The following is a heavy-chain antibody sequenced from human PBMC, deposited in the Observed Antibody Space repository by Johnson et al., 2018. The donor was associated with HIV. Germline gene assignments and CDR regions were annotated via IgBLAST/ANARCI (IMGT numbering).Heavy chain of an antibody. D-gene: IGHD5-24*01. CDR1: GFTFDDYA. CDR2: ISWNSGSI. J-gene: IGHJ3*02. CDR3: ARACRDGYTCDVFDS. V-gene: IGHV3-9*01. Sequence: EVQVVESGGGLVQPGRSLRLSCAASGFTFDDYAMHWVRQAPGKGLEWVSGISWNSGSIGYADSVKGRFTISRDNAKNSLYLQMNSLRAEDTALYYCARACRDGYTCDVFDSWGQGTLVTVSS.